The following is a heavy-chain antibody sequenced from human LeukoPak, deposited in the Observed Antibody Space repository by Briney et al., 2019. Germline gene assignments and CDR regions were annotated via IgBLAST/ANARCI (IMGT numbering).Heavy chain of an antibody. D-gene: IGHD4/OR15-4a*01. CDR1: GFTVSSNS. CDR3: ARRAGAYSHPYDY. CDR2: IYSGTI. J-gene: IGHJ4*02. Sequence: PGGSLRLSCTVSGFTVSSNSMSWVRQAPGKGLEWVSFIYSGTIHYSDSVKGRFTISRDNSKNPLYLQMNSLRAEDTAVYYCARRAGAYSHPYDYWGQGTLVTVSS. V-gene: IGHV3-53*01.